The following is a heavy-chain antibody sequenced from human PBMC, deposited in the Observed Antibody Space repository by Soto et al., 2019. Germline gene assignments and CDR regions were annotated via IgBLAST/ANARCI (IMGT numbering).Heavy chain of an antibody. CDR3: ARDRLTFGGVIHAFDI. CDR1: GGTFSSYA. D-gene: IGHD3-16*02. V-gene: IGHV1-69*13. Sequence: ASVKVSCKASGGTFSSYAISWVRQAPGQGLEWMGGIIPIFGTANYAQKFQGRVTITADESTSTAYMELSSLRSEDTAVYYCARDRLTFGGVIHAFDIWGQGTMVTVS. CDR2: IIPIFGTA. J-gene: IGHJ3*02.